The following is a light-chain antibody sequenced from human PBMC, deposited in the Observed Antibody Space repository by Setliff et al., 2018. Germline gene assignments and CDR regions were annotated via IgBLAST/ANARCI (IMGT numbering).Light chain of an antibody. CDR2: EVN. V-gene: IGLV2-23*02. Sequence: QSVLAQPASVSVSPGQSITISCAGTSSDIGSYHLVSWYQQHPGKVPKLMIYEVNKRPSGVSNRFSGSKSGNTASLTISGLQAEDEGYYYCCSYVTGGTLAFGGGTKVTVL. CDR1: SSDIGSYHL. CDR3: CSYVTGGTLA. J-gene: IGLJ3*02.